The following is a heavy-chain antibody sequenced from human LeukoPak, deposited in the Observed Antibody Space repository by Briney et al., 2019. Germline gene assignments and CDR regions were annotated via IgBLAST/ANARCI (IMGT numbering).Heavy chain of an antibody. Sequence: ASVKVSCKVSGYTLTELSVHWVRQAPGKGLEWMGGFDPEDGETIYAQKFQGRVTMTEDTSTDTAYMELSSLRSEDTAVYYCATAPGGYYYYGMDVWGQGTTVTVSS. CDR2: FDPEDGET. CDR1: GYTLTELS. J-gene: IGHJ6*02. V-gene: IGHV1-24*01. CDR3: ATAPGGYYYYGMDV. D-gene: IGHD3-10*01.